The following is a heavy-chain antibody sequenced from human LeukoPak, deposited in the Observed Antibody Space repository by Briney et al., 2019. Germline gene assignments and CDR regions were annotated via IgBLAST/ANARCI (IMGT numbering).Heavy chain of an antibody. CDR3: ARAYRAPQTFYSYHYLDY. CDR2: IYYSGST. Sequence: SETLSLTCTVSGGSISSGGYYWSWIRQHPGKGLEWIGYIYYSGSTYYNPSLKSRVTISGDTSKKQFSLKVNSVTAADTAVYYCARAYRAPQTFYSYHYLDYWGQGTLVIVSS. V-gene: IGHV4-31*03. J-gene: IGHJ4*02. D-gene: IGHD3-16*02. CDR1: GGSISSGGYY.